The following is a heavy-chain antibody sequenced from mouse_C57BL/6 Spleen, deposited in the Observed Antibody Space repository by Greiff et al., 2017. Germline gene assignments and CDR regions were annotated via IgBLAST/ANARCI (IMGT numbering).Heavy chain of an antibody. CDR1: GYSFTGYY. CDR2: SNPSTGGT. V-gene: IGHV1-42*01. J-gene: IGHJ4*01. CDR3: ARSRGAMDY. Sequence: VQLQQSGPELVKPGASVKISCKASGYSFTGYYMNWVKQSPEKSLEWIGESNPSTGGTTYNQKFKAKATSTVDKSSSTAYMQLKSLTSEDSAVYYCARSRGAMDYWGQETSVTVSS.